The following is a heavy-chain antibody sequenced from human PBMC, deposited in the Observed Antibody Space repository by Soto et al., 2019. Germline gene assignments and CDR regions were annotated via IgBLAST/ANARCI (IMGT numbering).Heavy chain of an antibody. V-gene: IGHV3-30*18. J-gene: IGHJ1*01. Sequence: QVQLVESGGGVVQPGRSLRLSCAASGFTFSSYGMHWVRLAPGKGLEWVALISYDGRNEDYADSVKGRFTISRYNSENTLHLQMNSLRTEDTAVYYCVKDREYGVFLPLAEYFQHWGQGTLVTVSS. CDR2: ISYDGRNE. D-gene: IGHD4-17*01. CDR3: VKDREYGVFLPLAEYFQH. CDR1: GFTFSSYG.